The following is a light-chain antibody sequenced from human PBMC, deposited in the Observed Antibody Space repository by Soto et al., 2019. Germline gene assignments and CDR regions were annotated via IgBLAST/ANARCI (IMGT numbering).Light chain of an antibody. CDR1: QSVSSN. Sequence: EIVMTQSPATLSVSPGERATLSCRASQSVSSNLAWYQQKPGQAPRLLIYGASTRATGIPARFSGSGSGTEFSLTISGLQSEDFAVYYCQQYNNWTPITFGQGTRLEIK. CDR3: QQYNNWTPIT. J-gene: IGKJ5*01. CDR2: GAS. V-gene: IGKV3-15*01.